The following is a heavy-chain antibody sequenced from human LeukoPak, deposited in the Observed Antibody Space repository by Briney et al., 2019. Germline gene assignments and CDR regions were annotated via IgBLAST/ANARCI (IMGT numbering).Heavy chain of an antibody. CDR3: AKEDVDTAMVIDY. J-gene: IGHJ4*02. CDR1: GFPFSSYN. CDR2: ISSSSSYI. Sequence: PGGSLRLSCAASGFPFSSYNMNWVRQAPGKGPEWVSSISSSSSYIYYADSVKGRFTISRDNSKNTLYLQMNSLRAEDTAVYYCAKEDVDTAMVIDYWGQGTLVTVSS. D-gene: IGHD5-18*01. V-gene: IGHV3-21*01.